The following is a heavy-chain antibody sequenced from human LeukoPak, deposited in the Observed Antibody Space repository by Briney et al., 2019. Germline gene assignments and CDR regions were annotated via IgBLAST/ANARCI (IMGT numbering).Heavy chain of an antibody. Sequence: PSETLSLTCAAYGGSFSGYYWSWIRQPPGKGLEWIGEINHSGSTNYNPSLKSRVTISVDTSKNQFSLKLSSVTAADTAVYYCARGPRGRRVLRWFDPWGQGTLVTVSS. D-gene: IGHD3-10*01. CDR1: GGSFSGYY. CDR3: ARGPRGRRVLRWFDP. J-gene: IGHJ5*02. CDR2: INHSGST. V-gene: IGHV4-34*01.